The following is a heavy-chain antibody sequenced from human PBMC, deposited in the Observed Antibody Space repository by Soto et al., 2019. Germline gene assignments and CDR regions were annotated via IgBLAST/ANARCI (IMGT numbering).Heavy chain of an antibody. V-gene: IGHV1-3*01. J-gene: IGHJ5*02. CDR2: INAGNGNT. Sequence: GASVKVSCKASGYTFTSYAMHWVRQAPGQRLEWMGWINAGNGNTKYSQKFQGRVTITRDTSASTAYMELSSPRSEDTAVYYCARVYYDILTGSHLRWFDPWGQGTLVTVSS. D-gene: IGHD3-9*01. CDR1: GYTFTSYA. CDR3: ARVYYDILTGSHLRWFDP.